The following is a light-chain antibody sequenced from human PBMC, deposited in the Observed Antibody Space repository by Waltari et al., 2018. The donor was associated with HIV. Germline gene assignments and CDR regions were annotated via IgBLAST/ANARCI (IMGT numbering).Light chain of an antibody. CDR2: KDK. J-gene: IGLJ3*02. CDR1: SSNIERNY. CDR3: AVWDESLDGWL. Sequence: QSELTQSPSASGTPGQRITISCSGSSSNIERNYVYWYKQFPGATPKVLIYKDKARPSGVPDRISGSKSGTSASLLISGLRSDDEADYYCAVWDESLDGWLFGGGTKLTVL. V-gene: IGLV1-47*01.